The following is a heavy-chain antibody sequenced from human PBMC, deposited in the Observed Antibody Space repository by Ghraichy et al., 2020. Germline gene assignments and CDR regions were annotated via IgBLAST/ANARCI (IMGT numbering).Heavy chain of an antibody. Sequence: SETLSLTCAVYGGSFSGYYWSWIRQPPGKGLEWIGEINHSGSTNYNPSLKSRVTISVDTSKNQFSLKLSSVTAADTAVYYCARTVVAATPTFEDYWGQGTLVTVSS. D-gene: IGHD2-15*01. V-gene: IGHV4-34*01. CDR1: GGSFSGYY. CDR2: INHSGST. J-gene: IGHJ4*02. CDR3: ARTVVAATPTFEDY.